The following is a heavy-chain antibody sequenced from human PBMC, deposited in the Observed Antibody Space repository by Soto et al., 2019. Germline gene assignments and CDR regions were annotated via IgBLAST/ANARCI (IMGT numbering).Heavy chain of an antibody. CDR1: GFTFRSFG. J-gene: IGHJ6*02. CDR3: AKDVGQQLVLNYGMDV. Sequence: QVQLVESGGGVIQPGTSLSLSCGSSGFTFRSFGMYWVRQAPGMGLEWVAVVSYDGNHKYYADSVKGRFTVSRDNAKNLLYLQMNSLRGEDTAVYYCAKDVGQQLVLNYGMDVWGQGTTVTVSS. D-gene: IGHD6-13*01. V-gene: IGHV3-30*18. CDR2: VSYDGNHK.